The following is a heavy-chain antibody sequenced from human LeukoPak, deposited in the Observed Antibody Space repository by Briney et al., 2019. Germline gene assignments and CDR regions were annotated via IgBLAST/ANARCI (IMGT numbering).Heavy chain of an antibody. Sequence: SETLSLTCAVYGGSFSGYYWSWIRQPPGKGLEWIGEINHSGSTNYNPSLKSRVTISVDTSKNQFSLKLSSVTAADTAVYYCASRAGGLDAFDIWGQGTMVTVSS. D-gene: IGHD4-23*01. V-gene: IGHV4-34*01. J-gene: IGHJ3*02. CDR2: INHSGST. CDR1: GGSFSGYY. CDR3: ASRAGGLDAFDI.